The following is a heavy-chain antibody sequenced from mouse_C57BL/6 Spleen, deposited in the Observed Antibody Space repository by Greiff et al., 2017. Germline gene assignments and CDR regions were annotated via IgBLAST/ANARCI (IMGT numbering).Heavy chain of an antibody. CDR2: LHPNNGGP. J-gene: IGHJ1*03. D-gene: IGHD1-1*01. V-gene: IGHV1-22*01. CDR3: ARVYYGSSWYFDV. Sequence: VQLQPSGPELVKPGASVKMSCQASGSTFPDYNMHWVRQSHGKSLGWFAYLHPNNGGPSYTQKFTGKATLTVTESSSTAYLELRSLTSEDSAVYYCARVYYGSSWYFDVWGTGTTVTVSS. CDR1: GSTFPDYN.